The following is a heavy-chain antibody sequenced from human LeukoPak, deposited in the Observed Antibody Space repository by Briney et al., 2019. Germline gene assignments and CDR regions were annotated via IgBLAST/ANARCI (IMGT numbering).Heavy chain of an antibody. CDR3: ARDTIPYCSGCSCSRWHY. D-gene: IGHD2-15*01. CDR2: IHSDGSST. J-gene: IGHJ4*02. CDR1: GFTCSSYW. Sequence: GGSLRLSCAGSGFTCSSYWMHWVRQAPGKGLVWVSRIHSDGSSTSYADSVKGRFTISRDNAKNTLYLQMNSLRVEDTAVYYCARDTIPYCSGCSCSRWHYWGQGTLVTVSS. V-gene: IGHV3-74*01.